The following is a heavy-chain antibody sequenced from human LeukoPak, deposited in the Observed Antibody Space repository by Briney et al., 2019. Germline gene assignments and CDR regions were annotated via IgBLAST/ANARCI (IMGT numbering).Heavy chain of an antibody. Sequence: GGSLRLSCAASGFTFSSYAMSWVRQAPGKGLEWVSAISGSGGSTYYADSVKGRFTISRDNSKNTPYLQMNSLRAEDTAVYYCAKVYRDIVVVPAASADWIDYWGQGTLVTVSS. CDR2: ISGSGGST. J-gene: IGHJ4*02. V-gene: IGHV3-23*01. CDR3: AKVYRDIVVVPAASADWIDY. CDR1: GFTFSSYA. D-gene: IGHD2-2*01.